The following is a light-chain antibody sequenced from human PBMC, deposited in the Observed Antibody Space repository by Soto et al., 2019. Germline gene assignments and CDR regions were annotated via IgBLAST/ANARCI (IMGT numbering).Light chain of an antibody. CDR3: QNYNGAPWT. Sequence: DIQMTQSPSSLSASVGDRVTITCRASQGISTYLVWYQQKPGTVPKLLIFAASTLQSGVPPRFSGSGSGTDFTLTIGSLQPEDVATYYCQNYNGAPWTFGQGTKVEIK. CDR1: QGISTY. V-gene: IGKV1-27*01. J-gene: IGKJ1*01. CDR2: AAS.